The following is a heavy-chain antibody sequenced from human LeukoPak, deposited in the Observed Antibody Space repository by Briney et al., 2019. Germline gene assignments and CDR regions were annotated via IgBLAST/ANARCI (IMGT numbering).Heavy chain of an antibody. V-gene: IGHV4-4*02. J-gene: IGHJ6*03. Sequence: KPSGTLSLTCAVSGGSISSSNWWSWVRQPPGKGLEWIGEIYHSGSTNYNPSLKSRVTISVDKSKNQFSLKLSSVTAADTAVYFCARGRVSSSAWYSTHYYYFYMDVWGKGTTVTVSS. CDR2: IYHSGST. D-gene: IGHD5/OR15-5a*01. CDR3: ARGRVSSSAWYSTHYYYFYMDV. CDR1: GGSISSSNW.